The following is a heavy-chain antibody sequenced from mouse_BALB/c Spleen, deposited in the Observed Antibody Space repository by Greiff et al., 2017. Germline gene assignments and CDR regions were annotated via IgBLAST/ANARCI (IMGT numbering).Heavy chain of an antibody. V-gene: IGHV1S56*01. D-gene: IGHD1-1*01. CDR1: GYTFTSYY. CDR2: IYPGNVNT. Sequence: QVQLQQSGPELVKPGASVRISCKASGYTFTSYYIHWVKQRPGQGLEWIGWIYPGNVNTKYNEKFKGKATLTADKSSSTAYRQLSSLTSEDSAVYFCARGDYGSSYGYFDVWGAGTTVTVSS. CDR3: ARGDYGSSYGYFDV. J-gene: IGHJ1*01.